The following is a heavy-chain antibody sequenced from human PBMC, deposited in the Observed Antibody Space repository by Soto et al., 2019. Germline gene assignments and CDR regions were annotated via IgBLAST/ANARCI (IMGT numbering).Heavy chain of an antibody. CDR3: ARLEARLEGVMDV. J-gene: IGHJ6*02. CDR1: GFTFSSYS. V-gene: IGHV3-21*01. Sequence: GGSLSLSCAASGFTFSSYSMNWVRQAPGKGLEWVSSISSSSSYIYYADSVKGRFTISRDNAKNSLYLQMNSPRAEDTAVYYCARLEARLEGVMDVWGQGTPVTVSS. D-gene: IGHD1-1*01. CDR2: ISSSSSYI.